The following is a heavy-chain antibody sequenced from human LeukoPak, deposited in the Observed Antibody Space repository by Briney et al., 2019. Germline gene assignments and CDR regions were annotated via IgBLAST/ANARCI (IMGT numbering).Heavy chain of an antibody. CDR1: GYTFTSYG. V-gene: IGHV1-18*01. CDR3: TRDGTLAVAGNFDY. J-gene: IGHJ4*02. D-gene: IGHD6-19*01. Sequence: ASVKVSCKASGYTFTSYGISWVRQAPGQGLEWMGWISAYNGNTNYAQKLQGRVTMTTDTSTSTAYMELRSLRSDDTTVYYCTRDGTLAVAGNFDYWGQGTLVTVSS. CDR2: ISAYNGNT.